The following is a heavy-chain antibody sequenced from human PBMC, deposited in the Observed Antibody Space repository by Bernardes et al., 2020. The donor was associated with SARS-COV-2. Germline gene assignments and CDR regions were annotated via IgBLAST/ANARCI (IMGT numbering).Heavy chain of an antibody. CDR2: INHSGST. D-gene: IGHD4-17*01. CDR3: ARDPHYGGNSDGWYLDR. V-gene: IGHV4-39*07. J-gene: IGHJ2*01. CDR1: GDSISSTSYY. Sequence: SETLSLTCAVSGDSISSTSYYWGWIRQPPGKGLEWIGEINHSGSTKYSPSLRRRATISADTSKNQFSLKLTSVTAADTAGYDCARDPHYGGNSDGWYLDRWGRGTLVTVSS.